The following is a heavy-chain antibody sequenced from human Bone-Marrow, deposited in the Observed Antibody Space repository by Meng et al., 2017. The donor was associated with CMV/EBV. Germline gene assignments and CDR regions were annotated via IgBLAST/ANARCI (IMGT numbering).Heavy chain of an antibody. CDR3: ATGVADFEY. V-gene: IGHV1-8*01. Sequence: QGQLVQSGAEVKKPGASVKVSCKASVYTFTSYDINSVRQAAGQGLEWMGWMNPNSGNTDYAQKFQGRVTMTRNISKSTAYMDLSGLRSEDTAVYYCATGVADFEYWGQGTLVTVSS. J-gene: IGHJ4*02. CDR2: MNPNSGNT. D-gene: IGHD6-19*01. CDR1: VYTFTSYD.